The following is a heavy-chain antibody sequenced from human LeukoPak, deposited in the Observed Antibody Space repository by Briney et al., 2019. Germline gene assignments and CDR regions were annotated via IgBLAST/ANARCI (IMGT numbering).Heavy chain of an antibody. CDR3: ARLNRITAAGSLDY. V-gene: IGHV5-51*01. D-gene: IGHD6-13*01. J-gene: IGHJ4*02. CDR2: IYPSDSDT. Sequence: GESLKISCKASGYTFTSYWIAWVRQMPGKGLEWMGIIYPSDSDTRYSPSFQGQVTISADKSISSAYLQWSSLKASDTAIYYCARLNRITAAGSLDYWGQGTLVTVSS. CDR1: GYTFTSYW.